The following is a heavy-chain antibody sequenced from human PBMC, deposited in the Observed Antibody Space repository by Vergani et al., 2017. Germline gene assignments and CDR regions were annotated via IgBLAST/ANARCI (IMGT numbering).Heavy chain of an antibody. CDR1: GYTFTSYD. CDR2: MNPNSGGT. CDR3: ARSGSWYYFDY. D-gene: IGHD1-26*01. V-gene: IGHV1-2*02. Sequence: QVQLVQSGAEVKKPGASVKVSCKASGYTFTSYDINWVRQATGQGLEWMGWMNPNSGGTNYAQKFQGRVTMTRDTSISTAYMELSRLRSDDTAVYYCARSGSWYYFDYWGQGTLVTVSS. J-gene: IGHJ4*02.